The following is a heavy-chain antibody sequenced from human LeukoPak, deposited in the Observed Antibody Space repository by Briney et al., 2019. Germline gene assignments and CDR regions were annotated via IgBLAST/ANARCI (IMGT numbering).Heavy chain of an antibody. CDR3: ASAYYYKFDY. D-gene: IGHD3-16*01. Sequence: GGSLRLSCAASGFTFSSYSMNWVRQAPGKGLGWVSSFSSSSSYIYYADSVKGRFTISRDNAKNSLYLQMNSLKAEDTAVYYCASAYYYKFDYWGQGTLVTVSS. J-gene: IGHJ4*02. CDR2: FSSSSSYI. V-gene: IGHV3-21*01. CDR1: GFTFSSYS.